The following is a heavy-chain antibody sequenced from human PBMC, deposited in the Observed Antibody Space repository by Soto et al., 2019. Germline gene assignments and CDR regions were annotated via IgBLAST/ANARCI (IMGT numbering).Heavy chain of an antibody. J-gene: IGHJ6*02. Sequence: GPSVKVSCKASGGTFSSYAISWVRQAPGQGLEWMGGIIPIFGTANYAQKFQGRVTITADESTSTAYMELSSLRSEDTAVYYCARRSACTNGVCYDFDYYYYGMDVWGQGTTVTVSS. CDR2: IIPIFGTA. CDR3: ARRSACTNGVCYDFDYYYYGMDV. V-gene: IGHV1-69*13. CDR1: GGTFSSYA. D-gene: IGHD2-8*01.